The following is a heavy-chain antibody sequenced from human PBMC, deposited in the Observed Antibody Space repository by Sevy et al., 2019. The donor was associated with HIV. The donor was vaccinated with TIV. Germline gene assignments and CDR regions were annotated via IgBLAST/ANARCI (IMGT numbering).Heavy chain of an antibody. D-gene: IGHD3-3*01. Sequence: SETLSLTCTVSGDSISGYYWRWIRQPPGKGLQWIGYIYYNGRTNYNPSLKRRVTISEDTSKNQFSLRLTSVTAADTAVYYCARAWSGYYYAMDVWGQGTTVTVSS. CDR3: ARAWSGYYYAMDV. CDR2: IYYNGRT. CDR1: GDSISGYY. V-gene: IGHV4-59*01. J-gene: IGHJ6*02.